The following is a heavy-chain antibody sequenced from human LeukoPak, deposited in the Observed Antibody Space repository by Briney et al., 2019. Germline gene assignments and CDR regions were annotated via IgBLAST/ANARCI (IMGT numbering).Heavy chain of an antibody. Sequence: GGSLRLSCAASGFTFSSYAMSWVRQAPGKGLEWVSAISGSGGSTYYADSVKGRFTISRDNSKNTLYLQMNSLRAEDTAVYYCAKPGDDILTGYYTLWGQGTLVTVSS. D-gene: IGHD3-9*01. V-gene: IGHV3-23*01. CDR1: GFTFSSYA. CDR3: AKPGDDILTGYYTL. J-gene: IGHJ4*02. CDR2: ISGSGGST.